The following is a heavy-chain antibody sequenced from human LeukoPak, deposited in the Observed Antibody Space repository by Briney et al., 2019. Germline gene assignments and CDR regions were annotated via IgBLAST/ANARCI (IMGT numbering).Heavy chain of an antibody. V-gene: IGHV3-21*01. CDR2: ISSSSSYI. Sequence: SGGSLSLSCAASGFTFSYYSWKWLRQAPGKGLEWVSSISSSSSYIYYADSVKGRLTISRDNAKNSLYLQMNSLRAEDTAVYYCARAIGYCSSTSCYYYYYHYGMDVWGQGTTVTVSS. CDR3: ARAIGYCSSTSCYYYYYHYGMDV. J-gene: IGHJ6*02. D-gene: IGHD2-2*01. CDR1: GFTFSYYS.